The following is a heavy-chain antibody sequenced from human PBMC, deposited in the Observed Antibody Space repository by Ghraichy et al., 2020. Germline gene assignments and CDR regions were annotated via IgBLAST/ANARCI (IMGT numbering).Heavy chain of an antibody. CDR2: ISANGASP. CDR3: AKDDGGNYFSHDDS. J-gene: IGHJ4*02. V-gene: IGHV3-23*01. D-gene: IGHD1-26*01. CDR1: GFTCENYN. Sequence: GGVLRLSCAASGFTCENYNMSWVRQAPGKGLEWVSLISANGASPSYTDSVKGRFTISRDNSKDTLFLQMNSLRAEDTAVYYCAKDDGGNYFSHDDSWGQGTLVTVSS.